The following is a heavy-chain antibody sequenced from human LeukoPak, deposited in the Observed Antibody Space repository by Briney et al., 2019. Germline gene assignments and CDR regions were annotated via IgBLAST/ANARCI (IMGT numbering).Heavy chain of an antibody. CDR1: GFTFSSYA. D-gene: IGHD1/OR15-1a*01. CDR2: ISYDGSNK. V-gene: IGHV3-30-3*01. Sequence: PGRPLRLSCAASGFTFSSYAMHWVRQAPGKGLEWVAVISYDGSNKYYADSVKGRFTISRDNSKNTMYLQMNSLRAEDTAVYYCAENSALEYWGQGTLVTVS. J-gene: IGHJ4*02. CDR3: AENSALEY.